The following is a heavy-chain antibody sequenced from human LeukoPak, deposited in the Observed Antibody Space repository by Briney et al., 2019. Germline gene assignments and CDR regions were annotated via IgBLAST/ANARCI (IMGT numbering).Heavy chain of an antibody. CDR2: ISYDGSNK. Sequence: GGSLRLSCAASGFTFSSYAMHWVRQAPGKGLEWVAVISYDGSNKYYADSVKGRFTISRDNSKNTLYLQMNSLRAEDTAVYYCARDLRAGFIVVVPAAVPPDYWGQGTLVTVSS. J-gene: IGHJ4*02. CDR3: ARDLRAGFIVVVPAAVPPDY. V-gene: IGHV3-30-3*01. D-gene: IGHD2-2*01. CDR1: GFTFSSYA.